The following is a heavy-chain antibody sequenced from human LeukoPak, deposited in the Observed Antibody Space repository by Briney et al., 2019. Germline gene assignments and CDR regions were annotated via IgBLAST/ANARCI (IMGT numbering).Heavy chain of an antibody. D-gene: IGHD2-21*02. CDR2: IYPGDSDT. CDR1: GYSFTSYW. V-gene: IGHV5-51*01. Sequence: GESLKISCKGSGYSFTSYWIGWVRQMPGKGLEWMGIIYPGDSDTRYSPSFQGLVTISADKSISTAYLQWSSLKASDTAMYYCARRLAYCGGDCNYFDYWGQGTLVTVSS. CDR3: ARRLAYCGGDCNYFDY. J-gene: IGHJ4*02.